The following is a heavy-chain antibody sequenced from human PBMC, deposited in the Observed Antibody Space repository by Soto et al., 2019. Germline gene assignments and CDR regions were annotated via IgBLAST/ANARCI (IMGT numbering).Heavy chain of an antibody. J-gene: IGHJ5*02. D-gene: IGHD4-4*01. CDR1: GGTFSSYA. CDR3: ASSRTLDYSNWFDP. V-gene: IGHV1-69*13. Sequence: ASVKVSCKASGGTFSSYAISWVRQAPGQGLEWMGGIIPIFGTANYAQKFQGRVTITADESTSTAYMELSSLRSEDTAVYYCASSRTLDYSNWFDPWGQGTLVTVSS. CDR2: IIPIFGTA.